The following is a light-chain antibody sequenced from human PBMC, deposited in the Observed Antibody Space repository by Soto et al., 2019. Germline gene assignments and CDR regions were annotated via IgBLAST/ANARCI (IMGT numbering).Light chain of an antibody. J-gene: IGLJ1*01. CDR1: SGYVGTYSL. CDR2: EGH. CDR3: CFYVGGTSYV. Sequence: QSVLAQPASVSGSPGQSITISCTGASGYVGTYSLVSWYQQHPGKAPKVVIYEGHKRPSGVPDRFSGSTSVNTASLTISGLEADGEADCYCCFYVGGTSYVFGNGTKVTVL. V-gene: IGLV2-23*01.